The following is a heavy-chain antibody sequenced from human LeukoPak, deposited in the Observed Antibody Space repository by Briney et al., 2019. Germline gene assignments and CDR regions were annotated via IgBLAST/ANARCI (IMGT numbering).Heavy chain of an antibody. V-gene: IGHV1-2*04. CDR2: INPNNDGT. CDR3: ARGPPTSFIVVVPAAKTPNWFDP. CDR1: GYTFTGYY. J-gene: IGHJ5*02. D-gene: IGHD2-2*01. Sequence: GASVKVSCKASGYTFTGYYMHWLRQAPGQGLEWMGWINPNNDGTNYAQKFQGWVTMTRDTSISTAYMELSRLRSDDTAVYYCARGPPTSFIVVVPAAKTPNWFDPWGQGTLVTVSS.